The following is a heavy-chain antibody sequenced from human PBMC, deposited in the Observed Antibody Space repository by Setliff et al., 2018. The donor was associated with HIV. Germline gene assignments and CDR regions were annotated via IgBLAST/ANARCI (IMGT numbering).Heavy chain of an antibody. CDR2: INPSGGST. D-gene: IGHD3-10*01. V-gene: IGHV1-46*01. CDR3: ARNFGLSPSGKYYYYYGMDI. Sequence: GASVKVSCKASGYIFTGYYMHWVRQAPGQGLEWMGVINPSGGSTSYAQRFQGRVTMTRDTSINAAYMELRGLRSDDTAVYYCARNFGLSPSGKYYYYYGMDIWGQGTTVTVSS. CDR1: GYIFTGYY. J-gene: IGHJ6*02.